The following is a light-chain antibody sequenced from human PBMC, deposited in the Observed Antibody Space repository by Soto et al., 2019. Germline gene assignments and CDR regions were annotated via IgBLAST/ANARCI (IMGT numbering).Light chain of an antibody. Sequence: MMMTQSPATLSVYKGERVTLSCRTSHSVNSHVAWYQQKPGQAPRLLLYGASTRATGIPVRFSGSGFGTEFTLTISSLQSEDFAVYYCQQYKNWPLFCQGTRLEI. CDR2: GAS. J-gene: IGKJ5*01. V-gene: IGKV3-15*01. CDR1: HSVNSH. CDR3: QQYKNWPL.